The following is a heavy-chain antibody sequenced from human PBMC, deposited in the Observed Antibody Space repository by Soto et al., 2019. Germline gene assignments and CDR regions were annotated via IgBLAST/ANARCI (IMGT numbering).Heavy chain of an antibody. V-gene: IGHV3-23*01. CDR2: ISRYGDIT. CDR1: VFTFNIYA. Sequence: EVQLLESGGDLIQPGGSLRLSCAASVFTFNIYAMTWLRQAPGKGLEWVSAISRYGDITYYADSVEGRFSISRDNSKNTLYLQMNSLRAEDTAVYYCAKDRYLDHDSRGYLFDNWGQGTLVTVSS. J-gene: IGHJ4*02. CDR3: AKDRYLDHDSRGYLFDN. D-gene: IGHD3-22*01.